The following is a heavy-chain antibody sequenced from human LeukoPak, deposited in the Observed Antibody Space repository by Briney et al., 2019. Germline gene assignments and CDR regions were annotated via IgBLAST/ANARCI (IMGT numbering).Heavy chain of an antibody. J-gene: IGHJ5*02. D-gene: IGHD3-3*01. CDR1: GYTFTSYY. CDR2: IKPNSGGT. CDR3: ARVNYDFWSGYSYNWFDP. V-gene: IGHV1-2*02. Sequence: ASVKVSCKASGYTFTSYYMHWVRQAPGQGLEWMGWIKPNSGGTNYAQKFQGRVTMTRDTSISTAYMELSRLRSDDTAVYYCARVNYDFWSGYSYNWFDPWGQGTLVTVSS.